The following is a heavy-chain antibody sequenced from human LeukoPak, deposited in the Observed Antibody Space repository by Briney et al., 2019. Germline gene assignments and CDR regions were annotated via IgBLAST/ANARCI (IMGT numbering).Heavy chain of an antibody. CDR1: GGSIGSYY. V-gene: IGHV4-59*01. CDR3: ARGGYSGYGIFDY. CDR2: IYYSGSS. J-gene: IGHJ4*02. Sequence: SETLSLTCTVSGGSIGSYYWSWIRQPPGKGLEWIGYIYYSGSSSYNPSLKSRVTISIDTSKNQLSLKLSSVTAADTAVYYCARGGYSGYGIFDYWGQGTLVTVSS. D-gene: IGHD5-12*01.